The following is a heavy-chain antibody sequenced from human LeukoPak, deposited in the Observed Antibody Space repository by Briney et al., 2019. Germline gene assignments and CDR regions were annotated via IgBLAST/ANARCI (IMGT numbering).Heavy chain of an antibody. CDR3: ARDGRYGSGSYNWFDP. CDR2: IYYSGST. Sequence: SETLSLTCTVSGGSISSGDYYWSWIRQAPGKGLEWIGYIYYSGSTYYNPSLKSRVTISVDTSKNQFSLKLSSVTAADTAVYYCARDGRYGSGSYNWFDPWGQGTLVTVSS. V-gene: IGHV4-30-4*08. CDR1: GGSISSGDYY. D-gene: IGHD3-10*01. J-gene: IGHJ5*02.